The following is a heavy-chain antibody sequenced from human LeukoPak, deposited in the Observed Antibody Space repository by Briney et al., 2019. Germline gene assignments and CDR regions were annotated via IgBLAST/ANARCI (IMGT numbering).Heavy chain of an antibody. J-gene: IGHJ4*02. CDR3: AKEGGGGSYHY. CDR1: GFTFSRFG. D-gene: IGHD1-26*01. CDR2: ISGGGDST. Sequence: PSGGSLRLSCAASGFTFSRFGMNWIRQAPGKGLEWLSLISGGGDSTYYADAVKGRFTISRDNSKNSLYLQMNSLRAEDTALYYCAKEGGGGSYHYWGQGTLVTVSS. V-gene: IGHV3-23*01.